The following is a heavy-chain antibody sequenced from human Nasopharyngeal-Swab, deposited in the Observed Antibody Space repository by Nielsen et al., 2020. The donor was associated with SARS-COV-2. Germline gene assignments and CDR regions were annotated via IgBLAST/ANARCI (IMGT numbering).Heavy chain of an antibody. CDR2: IYPGDSDT. Sequence: GESLKISCKGSGYSFTSYWIGWVRQMPGKGLEWMGIIYPGDSDTRYSPSFQGQVTISADKSISTAYLQWSSLKASDTAMYYCARQPSQGDYYGSGSYFYYGMDVWGQGTTVTVSS. J-gene: IGHJ6*02. CDR3: ARQPSQGDYYGSGSYFYYGMDV. D-gene: IGHD3-10*01. V-gene: IGHV5-51*01. CDR1: GYSFTSYW.